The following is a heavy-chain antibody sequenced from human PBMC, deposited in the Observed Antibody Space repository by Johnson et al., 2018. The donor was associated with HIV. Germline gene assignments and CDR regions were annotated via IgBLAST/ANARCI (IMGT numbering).Heavy chain of an antibody. CDR2: ISYDGSNK. V-gene: IGHV3-30-3*01. Sequence: QVQLVESGGGVVQPGRSLRLSCAASGFTFSSYAMHWVRQAPGKGLEWVAVISYDGSNKYYADSVKGRFTISRDNSKNTLYLQMNSLRAEHTAVYYCASELGSRRDDFDIWGQGTMVTVSS. D-gene: IGHD7-27*01. J-gene: IGHJ3*02. CDR1: GFTFSSYA. CDR3: ASELGSRRDDFDI.